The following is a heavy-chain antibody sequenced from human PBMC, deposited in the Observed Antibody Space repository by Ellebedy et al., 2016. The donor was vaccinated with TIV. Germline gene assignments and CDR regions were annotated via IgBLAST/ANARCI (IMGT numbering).Heavy chain of an antibody. CDR1: GGTFTSNT. CDR2: INPTGGST. J-gene: IGHJ4*02. V-gene: IGHV1-46*01. CDR3: ARSYYATDY. D-gene: IGHD1-26*01. Sequence: AASVKVSCKASGGTFTSNTIAWVRQAPGQGLEWMGIINPTGGSTTYAQKFQGRVTMTTDTSTSTLYMELSSLRSEDTAVYYCARSYYATDYWGQGTLVTVSS.